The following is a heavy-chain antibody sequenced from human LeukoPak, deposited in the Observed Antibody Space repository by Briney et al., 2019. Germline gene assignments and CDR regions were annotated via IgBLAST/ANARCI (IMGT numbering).Heavy chain of an antibody. V-gene: IGHV3-30*18. CDR1: GFTFSSDG. CDR2: ISYDGSKI. J-gene: IGHJ5*02. Sequence: GGSLRLSCAASGFTFSSDGMHWVRQAPGKGLEWVAVISYDGSKIQYADSVKGRFTISRDNSKNTLYLQMNSLRVEDTAVYYCAKDGYDSSGYYAFDPWGQGTLVTVSS. D-gene: IGHD3-22*01. CDR3: AKDGYDSSGYYAFDP.